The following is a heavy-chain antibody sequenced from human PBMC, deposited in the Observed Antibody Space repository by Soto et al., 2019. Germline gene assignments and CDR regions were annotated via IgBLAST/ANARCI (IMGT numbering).Heavy chain of an antibody. CDR2: IWCDGSNK. D-gene: IGHD3-3*01. V-gene: IGHV3-33*01. CDR1: GFTFSSYG. J-gene: IGHJ6*02. Sequence: GGSLRLSCAASGFTFSSYGMHWVRQAPGKGLEWVAVIWCDGSNKYYADSVKGRFTISRDNSKNTLYLQMNSLRAEDTAVYYCARGNITIFGVVINYGMDVWGQGTTVTVSS. CDR3: ARGNITIFGVVINYGMDV.